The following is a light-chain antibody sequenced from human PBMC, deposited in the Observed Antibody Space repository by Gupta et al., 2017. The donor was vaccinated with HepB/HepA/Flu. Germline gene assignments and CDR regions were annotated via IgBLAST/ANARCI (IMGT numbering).Light chain of an antibody. CDR2: YSS. V-gene: IGKV1-27*01. CDR3: QKYNSAPFT. J-gene: IGKJ3*01. CDR1: QVIGNY. Sequence: DIQMTQSPSSLSASVGDRVTITCRASQVIGNYLAWFQQKPGKVPKLLIYYSSNLQSGVPSRFSGSASGTDFTLTINNLQPEDVANYYCQKYNSAPFTFGHGTKVD.